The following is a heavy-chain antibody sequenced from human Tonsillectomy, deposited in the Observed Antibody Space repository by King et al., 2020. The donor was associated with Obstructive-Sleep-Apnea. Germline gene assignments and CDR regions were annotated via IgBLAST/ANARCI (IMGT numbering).Heavy chain of an antibody. CDR3: ARQGGVETAMVSPIDY. Sequence: VQLVESGAEVKKPGESLKISCKGSGYSFTSYWIGWVRQMPGKGLEWMWIIYPGDSDTRYSPSFQGQVTISADKSISTAYLQWSSLTASDTAMYYCARQGGVETAMVSPIDYWGQGTLVTVSS. V-gene: IGHV5-51*01. J-gene: IGHJ4*02. CDR1: GYSFTSYW. D-gene: IGHD5-18*01. CDR2: IYPGDSDT.